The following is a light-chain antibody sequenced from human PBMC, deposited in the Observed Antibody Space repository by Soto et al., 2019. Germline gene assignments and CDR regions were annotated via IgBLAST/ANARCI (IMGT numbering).Light chain of an antibody. CDR3: QAWDSNTFV. CDR2: QGT. J-gene: IGLJ1*01. V-gene: IGLV3-1*01. CDR1: KLEDKH. Sequence: SYELAQPPSVSVSPGQAATITCSGDKLEDKHTCWYQQKSGQSPLLVIYQGTKRPSGIPERFSGSSSGNTATLTISGTQPMDEADYYCQAWDSNTFVFGPGTKLTVL.